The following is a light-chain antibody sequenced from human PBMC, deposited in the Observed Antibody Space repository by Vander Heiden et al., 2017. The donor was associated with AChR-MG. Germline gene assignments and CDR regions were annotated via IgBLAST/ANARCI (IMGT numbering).Light chain of an antibody. CDR2: GVS. J-gene: IGKJ2*01. CDR3: QQEECSPFT. V-gene: IGKV3-20*01. Sequence: EIVLTQSPGTLSLSPGERATLSCRASHSLTSGYLAWYQHKPGQAPRLLIYGVSARATGIPDTFSGSGSGTDFTLTVSRLEPEDSAVYYCQQEECSPFTFGQRTKLEIK. CDR1: HSLTSGY.